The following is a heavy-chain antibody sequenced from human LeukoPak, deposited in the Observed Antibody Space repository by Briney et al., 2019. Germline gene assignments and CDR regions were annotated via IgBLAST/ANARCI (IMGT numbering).Heavy chain of an antibody. CDR1: GGSLSGYY. D-gene: IGHD4/OR15-4a*01. V-gene: IGHV4-34*01. Sequence: PSETLSLTCDVYGGSLSGYYWSWIRQSPEKGLQWIGEIGHSGTTNFNPSLKSRVSMSVDTSKNQFSLKLTSVTAADTAVYFCAREGRMSMGIEHWGQGTLVTVSS. CDR3: AREGRMSMGIEH. CDR2: IGHSGTT. J-gene: IGHJ1*01.